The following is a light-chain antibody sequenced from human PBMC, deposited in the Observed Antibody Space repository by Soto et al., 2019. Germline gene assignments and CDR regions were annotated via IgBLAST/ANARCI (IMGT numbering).Light chain of an antibody. J-gene: IGKJ1*01. CDR2: GAS. CDR1: QNIKDY. CDR3: QQYNTWPRT. V-gene: IGKV3-15*01. Sequence: EIVMTQSPATLSMSPGERATLSCRASQNIKDYLAWFQQKPGQAPRLLIYGASTRATAIPARFSGSGSGTEFTLSISSLQSEDFAVYYCQQYNTWPRTFGQGTKVENK.